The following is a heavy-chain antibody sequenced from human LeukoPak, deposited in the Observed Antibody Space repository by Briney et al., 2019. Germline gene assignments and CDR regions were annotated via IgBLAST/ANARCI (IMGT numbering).Heavy chain of an antibody. CDR3: ASLLGYCSSTSCYDY. J-gene: IGHJ4*02. CDR1: GGSLSSYY. CDR2: IYYSGST. V-gene: IGHV4-59*01. D-gene: IGHD2-2*01. Sequence: SETLSLTCTVSGGSLSSYYWSWIRQPPGKGLEWIGYIYYSGSTNYNPSLKSRVTISVDTSKNQFSPKLSSVTAADTAVYYCASLLGYCSSTSCYDYWGQGTLVTVSS.